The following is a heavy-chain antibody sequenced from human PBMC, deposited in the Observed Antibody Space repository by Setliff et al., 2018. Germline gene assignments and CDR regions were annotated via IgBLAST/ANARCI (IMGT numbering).Heavy chain of an antibody. CDR2: INHSGST. V-gene: IGHV4-34*01. D-gene: IGHD3-3*01. J-gene: IGHJ6*03. CDR1: GGSFSDYY. Sequence: KPSETLSLTCGAPGGSFSDYYWSWIRQTPGKGLEWIGEINHSGSTKCNPSLKSRVTLSVDTPKNQFSLKLTSVTAADTAVYYCARMSGFLYMDVWGKGTTVTVS. CDR3: ARMSGFLYMDV.